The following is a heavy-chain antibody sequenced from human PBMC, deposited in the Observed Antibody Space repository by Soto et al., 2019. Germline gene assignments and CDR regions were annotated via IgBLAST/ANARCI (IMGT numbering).Heavy chain of an antibody. V-gene: IGHV4-59*01. J-gene: IGHJ3*02. D-gene: IGHD3-22*01. CDR1: GDSLSSYY. Sequence: SDTLSLTCSVSGDSLSSYYWSWIRQPPGKGLEWIGYIYYSGSTNYNPSLKSRVTISVDTSKNQFSLKLSSVTAADTAVYYCARTTMIVVEPDAFDIWGQGTMVTVSS. CDR2: IYYSGST. CDR3: ARTTMIVVEPDAFDI.